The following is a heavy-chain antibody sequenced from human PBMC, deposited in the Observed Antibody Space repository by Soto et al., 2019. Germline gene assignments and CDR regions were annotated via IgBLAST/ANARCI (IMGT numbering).Heavy chain of an antibody. CDR2: INHSGST. CDR3: ARAPYPAAQYPSFDY. J-gene: IGHJ4*02. CDR1: GGSISSSSYY. Sequence: SETLSLTCTVSGGSISSSSYYWGWIRQPPGKGLEWIGEINHSGSTNYNPSLKSRVTISVDTSKNQFSLKLSSVTAADTAVYYCARAPYPAAQYPSFDYWGQGTLVTVSS. V-gene: IGHV4-39*07. D-gene: IGHD2-2*01.